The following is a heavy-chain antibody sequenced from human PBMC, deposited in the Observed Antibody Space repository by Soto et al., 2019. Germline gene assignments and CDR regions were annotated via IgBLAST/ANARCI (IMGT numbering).Heavy chain of an antibody. D-gene: IGHD6-25*01. Sequence: ASVKVACKTSVYGLSVDRIGRGRLAKRQGLEWMGWISAYNGNTNYAQKLQGRVTMTTDTSTSTAYMELRSLRSDDTAVYYCARDLSSSGHGSGTGYREYYYYGMDVWGQGTTVTVSS. CDR3: ARDLSSSGHGSGTGYREYYYYGMDV. V-gene: IGHV1-18*01. CDR2: ISAYNGNT. J-gene: IGHJ6*02. CDR1: VYGLSVDR.